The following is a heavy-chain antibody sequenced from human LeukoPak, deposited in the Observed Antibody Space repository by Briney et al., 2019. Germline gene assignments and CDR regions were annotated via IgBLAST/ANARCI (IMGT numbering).Heavy chain of an antibody. J-gene: IGHJ4*02. CDR3: AIRGHSNAFDY. CDR1: GFTFSSYS. Sequence: PGGSLRLSCAASGFTFSSYSMNWVRQAPGKGLEWVSSISSSSDYIYYADSVKGRFAISRDSAKNSLYLQLNSLRAEDTAVYYCAIRGHSNAFDYWGLGTLVTVSS. D-gene: IGHD5-18*01. CDR2: ISSSSDYI. V-gene: IGHV3-21*01.